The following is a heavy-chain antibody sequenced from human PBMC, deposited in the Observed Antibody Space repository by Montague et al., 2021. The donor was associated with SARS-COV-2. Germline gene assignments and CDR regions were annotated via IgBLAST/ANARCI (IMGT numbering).Heavy chain of an antibody. V-gene: IGHV4-34*01. CDR3: ARGLAELRYFDWYHYYFDY. CDR1: GGSFSGYY. CDR2: INHSGST. Sequence: SETLSLTCAVYGGSFSGYYWSWIRQPPGKGLEWIGEINHSGSTNYNPSLKSRVTISVDTSKNQFSLKLSSVTAADTAVYYCARGLAELRYFDWYHYYFDYWGRGTLVTVSS. D-gene: IGHD3-9*01. J-gene: IGHJ4*02.